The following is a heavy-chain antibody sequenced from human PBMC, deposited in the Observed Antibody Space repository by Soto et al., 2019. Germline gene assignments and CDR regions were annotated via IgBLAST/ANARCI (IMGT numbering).Heavy chain of an antibody. CDR2: ISYDGSNK. J-gene: IGHJ6*02. CDR3: AIIGYCSGGSCYRGYGMDV. CDR1: GFTFSSYA. Sequence: QVQLVESGGGVVQPGRSLRLSCAASGFTFSSYAMHWVRQAPGKGLEWVAVISYDGSNKYYADSVKGRFTISRDNSKNTLYLQMNSLRADDTAVYYCAIIGYCSGGSCYRGYGMDVWGQGTTVTVSS. D-gene: IGHD2-15*01. V-gene: IGHV3-30-3*01.